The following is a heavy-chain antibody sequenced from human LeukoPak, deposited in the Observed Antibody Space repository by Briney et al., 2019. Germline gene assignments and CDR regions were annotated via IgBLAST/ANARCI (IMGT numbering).Heavy chain of an antibody. J-gene: IGHJ6*04. CDR3: ARQVSWVKCMDV. V-gene: IGHV5-51*01. CDR1: GSPFTSYS. CDR2: FYPRDSDT. D-gene: IGHD1-26*01. Sequence: GGPREIPWQGPGSPFTSYSIGWARQLPGKGLEWMGIFYPRDSDTRYSPSCQGQVPVSADKSICTAYLQWSSLKASVSAMYYCARQVSWVKCMDVCGEGTTVTVSS.